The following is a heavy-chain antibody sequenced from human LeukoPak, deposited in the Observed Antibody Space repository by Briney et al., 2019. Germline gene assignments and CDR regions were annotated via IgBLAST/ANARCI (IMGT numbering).Heavy chain of an antibody. CDR2: ISRGVGTT. CDR3: AKKGQADDDGKPD. D-gene: IGHD1-1*01. Sequence: PGGSLRLSCAASGFTFSSYAMSWVRQAPGKGLECVAAISRGVGTTYYADFVKGRFTISRDNSKNTLYLEMSNLKADDTAVYYCAKKGQADDDGKPDWGQGTLVTVSS. V-gene: IGHV3-23*01. J-gene: IGHJ4*02. CDR1: GFTFSSYA.